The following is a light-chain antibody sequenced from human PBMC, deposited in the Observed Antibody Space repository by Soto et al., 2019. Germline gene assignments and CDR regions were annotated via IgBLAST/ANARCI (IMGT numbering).Light chain of an antibody. CDR2: AAS. CDR1: QSISSY. Sequence: DIQMTQSPSSLSASVGDSSPITCRASQSISSYLNWYQQKPGKAHKLLIYAASSLQSGVPSRFSGSGSGTDFTLTISSLQPEEFATYYCKQANSFPLTVGKGKRLEIK. V-gene: IGKV1-39*01. J-gene: IGKJ5*01. CDR3: KQANSFPLT.